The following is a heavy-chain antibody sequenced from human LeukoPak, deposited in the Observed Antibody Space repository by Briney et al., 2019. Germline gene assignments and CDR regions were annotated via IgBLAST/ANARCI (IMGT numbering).Heavy chain of an antibody. Sequence: PSETLSLTCAVYGGSFSGYYWSWIRQPPGKGLEWIGYIYYSGSTYYNPSLKSRVTISVDTSKNQFSLKLSSVTAADTAVYYCARVRYYYDSSGYYYYFDYWGQGTLVTVSS. D-gene: IGHD3-22*01. CDR3: ARVRYYYDSSGYYYYFDY. CDR2: IYYSGST. J-gene: IGHJ4*02. CDR1: GGSFSGYY. V-gene: IGHV4-30-4*01.